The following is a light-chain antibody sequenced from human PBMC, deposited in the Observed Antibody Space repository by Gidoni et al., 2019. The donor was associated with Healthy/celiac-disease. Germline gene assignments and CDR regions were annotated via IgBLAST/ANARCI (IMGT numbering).Light chain of an antibody. Sequence: IQLTQSPFTLSASVGDRVTNTCRHSQSISSRLAWYQQKPVKAPKLMIYKASSLASGVPSRFIGRGSGTEITLTISRLQADDFATYYCQQYNSYSPFTFGPXTKVDIK. CDR3: QQYNSYSPFT. CDR2: KAS. V-gene: IGKV1-5*03. J-gene: IGKJ3*01. CDR1: QSISSR.